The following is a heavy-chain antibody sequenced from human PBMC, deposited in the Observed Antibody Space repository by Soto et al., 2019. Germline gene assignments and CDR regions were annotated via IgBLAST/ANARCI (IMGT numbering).Heavy chain of an antibody. CDR2: ISGSDGKT. CDR3: ARWSYLDY. CDR1: GFSFVSYA. V-gene: IGHV3-23*01. D-gene: IGHD3-3*01. Sequence: VGSLRLSCAASGFSFVSYALSWVRQAPGKGLEWVSTISGSDGKTFYADSVKGRFSISRDTSQSTLYLQMNSLRADDTAMYYCARWSYLDYWGQGTRVTVSS. J-gene: IGHJ4*02.